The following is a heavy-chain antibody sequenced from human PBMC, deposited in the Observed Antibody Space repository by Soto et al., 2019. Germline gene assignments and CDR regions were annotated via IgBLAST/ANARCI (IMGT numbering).Heavy chain of an antibody. D-gene: IGHD5-18*01. CDR3: AAGDSSDTGDH. J-gene: IGHJ4*02. CDR1: GDTLSHYG. CDR2: ITAILGTR. V-gene: IGHV1-69*01. Sequence: QVQLVQSGAEVKKPGSSVKVSCKASGDTLSHYGVSWVRQVPGKGLEWMGGITAILGTRDYARKVLCRMTITSDESTNTSYMDLNILTYDDTAVYYCAAGDSSDTGDHWGQGTLVTVAS.